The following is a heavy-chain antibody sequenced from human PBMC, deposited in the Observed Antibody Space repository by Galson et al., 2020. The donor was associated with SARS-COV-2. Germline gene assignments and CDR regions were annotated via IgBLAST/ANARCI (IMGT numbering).Heavy chain of an antibody. CDR3: ARLWNGGNPEVHDS. J-gene: IGHJ5*01. D-gene: IGHD1-1*01. Sequence: SETLSLTCTVSGASVSGSPYYWGWIRQPPGKGLEWIGTIFFTGMTYYSPSLRSRVTMSVDTSKNQFSLNIPSVTAADTAVYYCARLWNGGNPEVHDSWGHGTLVTVSS. V-gene: IGHV4-39*01. CDR2: IFFTGMT. CDR1: GASVSGSPYY.